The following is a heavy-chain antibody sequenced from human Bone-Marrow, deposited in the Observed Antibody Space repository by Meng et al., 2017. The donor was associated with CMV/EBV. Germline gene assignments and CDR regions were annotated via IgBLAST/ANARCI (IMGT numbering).Heavy chain of an antibody. Sequence: GESLKISCTASGFTFGDYAMSWVRQAPGKGLEWVGFIRSKAYGGTTEYAASVKGRFTISRDDSKSIAYLQMNSLKTEDTAVYYCTSRTGWTEVVLDYWGQGTLVTVSS. J-gene: IGHJ4*02. CDR3: TSRTGWTEVVLDY. V-gene: IGHV3-49*04. CDR2: IRSKAYGGTT. CDR1: GFTFGDYA. D-gene: IGHD2-15*01.